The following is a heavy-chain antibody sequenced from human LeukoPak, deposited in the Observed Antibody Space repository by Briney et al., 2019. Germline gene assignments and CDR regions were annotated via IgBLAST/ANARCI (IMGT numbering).Heavy chain of an antibody. J-gene: IGHJ4*02. Sequence: PGGSLRLSSAPSGFTFCSYSRNRVRQAPGKGLEWVSSITFSSSYIYYADSVKGRFTISRDNAKNSLYLQMDSLRDEDTAVYFCNRFRSGRHYSDYWGQGTLVTVSS. CDR3: NRFRSGRHYSDY. CDR1: GFTFCSYS. V-gene: IGHV3-21*01. CDR2: ITFSSSYI. D-gene: IGHD3-3*01.